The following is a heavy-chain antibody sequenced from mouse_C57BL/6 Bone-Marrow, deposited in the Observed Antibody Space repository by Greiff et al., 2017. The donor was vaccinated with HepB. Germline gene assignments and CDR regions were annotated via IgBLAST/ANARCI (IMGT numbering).Heavy chain of an antibody. D-gene: IGHD3-2*02. V-gene: IGHV14-4*01. Sequence: EVKLMESGAELVRPGASVKLSCTASGFNIKDDYMHWVKQRPEQGLEWIGWIDPENGDTEYASKFQGKATITADTSSNTAYLQLSSLTSEDTAVYYCTTEDSSGYPFAYWGQGTLVTVSA. J-gene: IGHJ3*01. CDR1: GFNIKDDY. CDR2: IDPENGDT. CDR3: TTEDSSGYPFAY.